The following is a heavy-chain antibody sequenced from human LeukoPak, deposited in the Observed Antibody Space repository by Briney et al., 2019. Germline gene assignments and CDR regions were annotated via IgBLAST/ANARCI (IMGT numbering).Heavy chain of an antibody. Sequence: KTSETLSLTCTVSGGSVSSGSYYWSWIRQPPGKGLEWIGYIYYSGSTNYNPSLKSRVTISVDTSKNQFSLKLSSVTAADTAVYYCARVRSSSPDQHWGQGTLVTVSS. CDR1: GGSVSSGSYY. CDR2: IYYSGST. D-gene: IGHD6-13*01. V-gene: IGHV4-61*01. CDR3: ARVRSSSPDQH. J-gene: IGHJ1*01.